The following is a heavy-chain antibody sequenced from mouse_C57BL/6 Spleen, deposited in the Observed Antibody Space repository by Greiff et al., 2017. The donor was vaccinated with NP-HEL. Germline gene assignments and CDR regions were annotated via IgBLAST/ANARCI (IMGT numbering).Heavy chain of an antibody. Sequence: QVQLQQPGAELVRPGSSVKLSCKASGYTFTSYWMHWVKQRPIQGLEWIGNIDPSDSEPHYNQKFKDKATLTVDKSSSTAYMQLSSLTSEDSAVYYWARGERFAYWGQGTLVTVSA. CDR3: ARGERFAY. CDR2: IDPSDSEP. CDR1: GYTFTSYW. V-gene: IGHV1-52*01. J-gene: IGHJ3*01.